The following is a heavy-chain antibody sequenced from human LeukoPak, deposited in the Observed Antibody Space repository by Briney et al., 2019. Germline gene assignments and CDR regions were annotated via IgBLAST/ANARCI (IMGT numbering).Heavy chain of an antibody. Sequence: PGGSLRLSCAAPGFTFSSYWMHWVRQAPGKGLVWVSRINSDGSSTNYADSVKGRFTISRDNAKNTLYLQMNSLRAEDTAMYYCAAGIAVAGSFSWGQGTLVTVSS. D-gene: IGHD6-19*01. CDR1: GFTFSSYW. CDR2: INSDGSST. J-gene: IGHJ5*02. CDR3: AAGIAVAGSFS. V-gene: IGHV3-74*01.